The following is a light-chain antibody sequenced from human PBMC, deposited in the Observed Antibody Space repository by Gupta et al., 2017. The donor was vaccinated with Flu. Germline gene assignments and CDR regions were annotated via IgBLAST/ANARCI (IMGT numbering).Light chain of an antibody. CDR2: RDI. J-gene: IGLJ2*01. CDR3: QVWASGTVV. CDR1: NFGDKN. V-gene: IGLV3-9*01. Sequence: SYALTQPLSVSVALGQTATISCGGDNFGDKNVNWYQQKPGQAPVLVIYRDIDRPSGIPERFSGSISGNTATLTISGAQAGDEADYFCQVWASGTVVFGGGTQRTV.